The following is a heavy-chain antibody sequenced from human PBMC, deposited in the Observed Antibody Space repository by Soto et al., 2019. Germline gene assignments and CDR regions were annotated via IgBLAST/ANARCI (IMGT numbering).Heavy chain of an antibody. J-gene: IGHJ4*02. Sequence: GGSLRLSCAASGFTFSSYGMHWVRQAPGKGLEWVAVIWYDGSNKYYADSVKGRFTISRDNSKNTLYLQMNSLRAEDTAVYYCARDFPAYCGGDCYSDYWGQGTLVTVSS. CDR3: ARDFPAYCGGDCYSDY. V-gene: IGHV3-33*01. D-gene: IGHD2-21*02. CDR2: IWYDGSNK. CDR1: GFTFSSYG.